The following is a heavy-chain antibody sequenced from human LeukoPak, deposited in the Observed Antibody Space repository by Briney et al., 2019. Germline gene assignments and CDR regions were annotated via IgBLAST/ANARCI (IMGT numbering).Heavy chain of an antibody. V-gene: IGHV7-4-1*02. CDR3: ARDGQTRWLQSIGPFDAFDI. J-gene: IGHJ3*02. CDR2: INTNTGNP. Sequence: GASVKVSCKASGYTLTSYAMNWVRQAPGQGLEWVGWINTNTGNPTYAQGFTGRFVFSLDTSVSTAYLQISSLKAEDTAVYYCARDGQTRWLQSIGPFDAFDIWGQGTMVTVSS. CDR1: GYTLTSYA. D-gene: IGHD5-24*01.